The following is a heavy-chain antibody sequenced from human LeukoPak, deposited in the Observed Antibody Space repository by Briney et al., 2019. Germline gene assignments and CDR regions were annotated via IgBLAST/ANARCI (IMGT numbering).Heavy chain of an antibody. CDR2: IKQDGSEK. J-gene: IGHJ4*02. Sequence: GGSLRLSCTASGFTFSNYWMTWVRQAPGKGLEWVANIKQDGSEKYYVDSVKGRFTISRDNAKNSLYLQMNSLRAEDTAVYYCARGTDQDYWGQGTLVTVSS. CDR1: GFTFSNYW. V-gene: IGHV3-7*04. CDR3: ARGTDQDY.